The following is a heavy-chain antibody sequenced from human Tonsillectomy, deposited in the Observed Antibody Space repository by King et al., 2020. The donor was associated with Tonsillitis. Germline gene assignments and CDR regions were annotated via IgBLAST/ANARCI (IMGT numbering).Heavy chain of an antibody. J-gene: IGHJ4*02. CDR1: GYSFTSYN. CDR3: AREKVGTCYVDF. CDR2: INPNDGHT. D-gene: IGHD1-26*01. V-gene: IGHV1-46*01. Sequence: VQLVESGTEVKNPGASVKVSCKASGYSFTSYNMHWVRQAPGQGLEWMGRINPNDGHTHYAQNFQFRLTMTSDTSTSTVYMQLSSLRSEDTAVYYCAREKVGTCYVDFWGQGTLVTVAS.